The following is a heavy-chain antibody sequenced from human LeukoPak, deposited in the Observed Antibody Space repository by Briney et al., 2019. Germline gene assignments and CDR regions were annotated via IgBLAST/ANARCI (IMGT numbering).Heavy chain of an antibody. D-gene: IGHD3-10*01. Sequence: PGGSLRLSCAASGFTFDDYAMHWVRQAPGKGLEWVSGISWNSGSIGYADSVKGRFTISRDNSKNTLYLQMNSLRADDTAVYYCAKDWARFSGSCDYWGQGTLVTVSS. CDR3: AKDWARFSGSCDY. CDR2: ISWNSGSI. V-gene: IGHV3-9*01. CDR1: GFTFDDYA. J-gene: IGHJ4*02.